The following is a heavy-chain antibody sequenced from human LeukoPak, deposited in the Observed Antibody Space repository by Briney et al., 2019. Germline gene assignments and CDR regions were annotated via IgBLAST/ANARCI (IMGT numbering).Heavy chain of an antibody. Sequence: GSLRLSCAASGFSFSSYEVNWVRQAPGKGLEWVSYISSRGGMIYYADSVKGRFTISRDNAKNSLYLQMNSLRAEDTAVYYCARGRSSGYLLDYWGQGTLVTVSS. CDR3: ARGRSSGYLLDY. CDR2: ISSRGGMI. CDR1: GFSFSSYE. D-gene: IGHD3-22*01. J-gene: IGHJ4*02. V-gene: IGHV3-48*03.